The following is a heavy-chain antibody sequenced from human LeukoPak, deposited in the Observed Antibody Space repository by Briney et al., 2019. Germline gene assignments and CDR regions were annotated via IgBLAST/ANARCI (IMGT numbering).Heavy chain of an antibody. Sequence: SVKVSCKASGGTSSSYTISWVRQAPGQGLEWMGRIIPILGIANYAQKFQGRVTITADKSTSTAYMELSSLRSEDTAVYYCASGRYYYDSSGYSDYWGQGTLVTVSS. V-gene: IGHV1-69*02. CDR3: ASGRYYYDSSGYSDY. CDR1: GGTSSSYT. CDR2: IIPILGIA. D-gene: IGHD3-22*01. J-gene: IGHJ4*02.